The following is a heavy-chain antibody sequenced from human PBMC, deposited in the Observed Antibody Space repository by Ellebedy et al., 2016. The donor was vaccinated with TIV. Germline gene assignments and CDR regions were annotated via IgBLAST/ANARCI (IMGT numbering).Heavy chain of an antibody. J-gene: IGHJ3*02. CDR2: IYYSGST. CDR1: GGSVSSGSYY. D-gene: IGHD4-17*01. V-gene: IGHV4-61*01. CDR3: ARELMTTADAFDI. Sequence: SETLSLXXTVSGGSVSSGSYYWSWIRQPPGKGLEWIGYIYYSGSTNYNPSLKSRVTISVDTSKNQFSLKLSSVTAADTAVYYCARELMTTADAFDIWGQGTMVTVSS.